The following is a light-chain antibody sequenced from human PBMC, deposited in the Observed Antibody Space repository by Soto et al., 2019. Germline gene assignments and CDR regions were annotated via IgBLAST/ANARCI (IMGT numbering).Light chain of an antibody. CDR3: QQTSTLPLT. V-gene: IGKV1-12*01. CDR2: AAS. CDR1: QDISSW. J-gene: IGKJ3*01. Sequence: DIQMTQSPSSVSASVGDRVTITCRASQDISSWLAWYQQRPGKAPKLLMYAASTLLNGVPSRFSGSGSGTDFTLIISSLQPEDFATYYCQQTSTLPLTFGPGTKVDI.